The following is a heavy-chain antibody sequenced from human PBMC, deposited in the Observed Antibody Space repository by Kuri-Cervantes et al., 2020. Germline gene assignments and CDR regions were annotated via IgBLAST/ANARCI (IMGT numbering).Heavy chain of an antibody. CDR1: GFTFKLYV. CDR2: ISDRGGST. D-gene: IGHD1-26*01. J-gene: IGHJ4*02. V-gene: IGHV3-23*01. CDR3: ARDAYATGTYPSPDY. Sequence: GGSLRLSCAASGFTFKLYVMNWVRQAPGKGLEWVSGISDRGGSTYYADPVKGRFSISRDNSKNTLYLQINNLRDEDTAIYFCARDAYATGTYPSPDYWGQGTLVTVSS.